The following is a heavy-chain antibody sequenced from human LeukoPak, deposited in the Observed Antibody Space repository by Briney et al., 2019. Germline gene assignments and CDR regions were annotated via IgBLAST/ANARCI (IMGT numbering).Heavy chain of an antibody. Sequence: PSETLSLTCTVSGGSITSYYWTWIRQPPGKGLEWIGYIYHSGTTNYNPSLKSRVPISVDTSKNQFSLKLSSVTAADTAVYYCAQKAPYSPGYSQHWGQGTLVTVSS. J-gene: IGHJ1*01. CDR2: IYHSGTT. CDR3: AQKAPYSPGYSQH. D-gene: IGHD2-15*01. V-gene: IGHV4-59*01. CDR1: GGSITSYY.